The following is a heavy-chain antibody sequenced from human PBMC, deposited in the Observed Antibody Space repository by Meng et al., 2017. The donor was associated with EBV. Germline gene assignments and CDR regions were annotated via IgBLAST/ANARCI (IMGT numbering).Heavy chain of an antibody. V-gene: IGHV3-11*01. J-gene: IGHJ4*02. Sequence: VLMVQSWGDFANPVGSWLLSSAASGFIFSDSHMCWIRQTPGKGLEWISYISNSGTTIKYADSVKGRSTISRDNAKNSLYLQMNSLRADDTAVYYCARGSGRWTFDYWGQGTLVTVSS. D-gene: IGHD1-26*01. CDR2: ISNSGTTI. CDR3: ARGSGRWTFDY. CDR1: GFIFSDSH.